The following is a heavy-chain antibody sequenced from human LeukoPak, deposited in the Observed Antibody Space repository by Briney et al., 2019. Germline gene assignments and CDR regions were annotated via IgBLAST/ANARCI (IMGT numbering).Heavy chain of an antibody. CDR2: IKEDGSDK. CDR3: ARAHGAFEI. V-gene: IGHV3-7*01. CDR1: GFTFSHYW. J-gene: IGHJ3*02. Sequence: PGGSLRLSCVASGFTFSHYWMSCVRQAPGKGLEWVANIKEDGSDKYYVDSVKGRFTISRDNAKNSLFLQMNSLRAEDTAVYYCARAHGAFEIWGQGTMVTVSS.